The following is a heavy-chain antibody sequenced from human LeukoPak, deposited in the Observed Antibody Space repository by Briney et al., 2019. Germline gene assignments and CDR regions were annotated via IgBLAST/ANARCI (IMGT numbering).Heavy chain of an antibody. D-gene: IGHD2-15*01. J-gene: IGHJ4*02. CDR2: IIPIFGIA. CDR3: ARDLYCSGGSCEPSFDY. V-gene: IGHV1-69*04. CDR1: GGTFSSSA. Sequence: GASVKVSCKASGGTFSSSAISWVRQAPGQGLEWMGRIIPIFGIANYAQKFQGRVTITADKSTSTAYMELSSLRSEDTAVYYCARDLYCSGGSCEPSFDYWGQGTLVTVSS.